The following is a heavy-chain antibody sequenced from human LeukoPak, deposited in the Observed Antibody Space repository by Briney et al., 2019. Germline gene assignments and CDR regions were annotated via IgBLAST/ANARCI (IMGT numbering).Heavy chain of an antibody. CDR3: AKGSTWGSSSWYDY. D-gene: IGHD6-13*01. J-gene: IGHJ4*02. CDR2: ISGSGGST. CDR1: GFTFSSYA. V-gene: IGHV3-23*01. Sequence: GGSLRLSCAASGFTFSSYAMSWVRQAPGQGLEWVSAISGSGGSTYYADSVKGRFTISRDNSKNTLYLQMNSLRAEDTAVYYCAKGSTWGSSSWYDYWGQGTLVTVSS.